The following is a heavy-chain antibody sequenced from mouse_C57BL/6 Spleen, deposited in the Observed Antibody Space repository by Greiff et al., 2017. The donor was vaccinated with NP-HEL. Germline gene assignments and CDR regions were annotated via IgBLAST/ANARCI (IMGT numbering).Heavy chain of an antibody. CDR2: IDPSDSYT. D-gene: IGHD2-5*01. J-gene: IGHJ3*01. CDR1: GYTFTSYW. V-gene: IGHV1-50*01. Sequence: QVQLKQPGAELVKPGASVKLSCKASGYTFTSYWMQWVKQRPGQGLEWIGEIDPSDSYTNYNQKFKGKATLTVDTSSSTAYMQLSSLTSEDSAVYYCARVDYSNYRFAYWGQGTLVTVSA. CDR3: ARVDYSNYRFAY.